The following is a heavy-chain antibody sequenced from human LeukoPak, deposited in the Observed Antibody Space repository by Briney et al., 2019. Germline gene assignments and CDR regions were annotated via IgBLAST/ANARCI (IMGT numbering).Heavy chain of an antibody. V-gene: IGHV4-30-2*01. D-gene: IGHD3-22*01. CDR2: IYHSGST. CDR3: ARDQGSYYYDSSGPGGLDI. Sequence: SETLSLTCTVSGGSISSGGYYWSWIRQPPGKGLEWIGYIYHSGSTYYNPSLKSRVTISVDRSKNRFSLKLSSVTAADTAVYYCARDQGSYYYDSSGPGGLDIWGQGTMVTVSS. CDR1: GGSISSGGYY. J-gene: IGHJ3*02.